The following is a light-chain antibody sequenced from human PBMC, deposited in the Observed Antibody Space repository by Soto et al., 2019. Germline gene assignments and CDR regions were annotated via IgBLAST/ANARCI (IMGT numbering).Light chain of an antibody. Sequence: DIQMTQSPSTLSASVEDRVTITCRASQSIGDLLAWYQQKPGKAPKLLIYAASSLQSGVPSRFSGSGFGTDFTLTISSLQPEDSAIYYCQQADTFPITFGQGTRLEIK. CDR2: AAS. CDR3: QQADTFPIT. J-gene: IGKJ5*01. CDR1: QSIGDL. V-gene: IGKV1-12*01.